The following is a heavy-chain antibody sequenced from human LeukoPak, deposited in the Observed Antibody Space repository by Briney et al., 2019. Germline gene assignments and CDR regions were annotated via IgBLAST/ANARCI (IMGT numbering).Heavy chain of an antibody. CDR2: IYTSGST. CDR1: GGSISSGSHY. J-gene: IGHJ5*02. CDR3: ARDNSYCSSTSCYYKWFDP. V-gene: IGHV4-61*02. D-gene: IGHD2-2*01. Sequence: SETLSLTCTVSGGSISSGSHYWSWIRQPAGKGLEWIGRIYTSGSTNYNPSLKSRVTISVDTSKNQFSLRLSSVTAADTAVYYCARDNSYCSSTSCYYKWFDPWGQGTLVTVSS.